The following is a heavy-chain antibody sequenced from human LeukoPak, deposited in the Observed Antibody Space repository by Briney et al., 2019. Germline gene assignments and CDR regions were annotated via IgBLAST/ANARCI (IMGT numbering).Heavy chain of an antibody. CDR3: AGAFSYDILTGYYIN. D-gene: IGHD3-9*01. CDR1: GFTFITYG. CDR2: FGGGGGGI. J-gene: IGHJ4*02. Sequence: GGSLRLSCEASGFTFITYGMSWVRQAPGKGLEWVSSFGGGGGGIYYADSVKGRFTISRDNSKNTLSLQMNSLRAEDTAVYYCAGAFSYDILTGYYINWGQGTLVTVSS. V-gene: IGHV3-23*01.